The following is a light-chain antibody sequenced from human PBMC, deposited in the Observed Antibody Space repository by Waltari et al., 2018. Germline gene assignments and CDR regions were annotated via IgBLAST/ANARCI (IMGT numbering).Light chain of an antibody. V-gene: IGLV2-8*01. Sequence: QSVLTQPPSATGSPGQSVTISCTGTNSDVGAYNYVSWYQPHPGKVPKLLIYEVTKRPSGVPDLFSGSKSGNTASLTVSGRQADDEADYYCSSYAHNNHFVFGTGTKVTVL. CDR3: SSYAHNNHFV. J-gene: IGLJ1*01. CDR2: EVT. CDR1: NSDVGAYNY.